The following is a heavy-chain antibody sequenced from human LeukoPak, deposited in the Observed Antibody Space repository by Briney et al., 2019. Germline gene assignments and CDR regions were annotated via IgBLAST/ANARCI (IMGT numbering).Heavy chain of an antibody. CDR1: GYTFTSYY. CDR2: INPSGGST. CDR3: ARDPHLVGRAPGYYYYYMDV. Sequence: AASVKVSCKASGYTFTSYYMHWARQAPGQGLEWMGIINPSGGSTSYAQKLQGRVTMTRDTSTSTVYMELSSLRSEDTAVYYCARDPHLVGRAPGYYYYYMDVWGKGTTVTVSS. V-gene: IGHV1-46*03. J-gene: IGHJ6*03. D-gene: IGHD1-26*01.